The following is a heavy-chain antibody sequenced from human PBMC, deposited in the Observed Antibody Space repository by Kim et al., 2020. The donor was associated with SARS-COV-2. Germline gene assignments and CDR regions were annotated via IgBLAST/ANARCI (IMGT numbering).Heavy chain of an antibody. CDR2: ISSSGSTI. Sequence: GGSLRLSCAASGFTFSSYEMNWVRQAPGKGLEWVSYISSSGSTIDYADSVKGRYTISRDNAKNSLYLQMNSLRAEDTAVYYCARAKFDWLLSSCGMDVWGQGTTVTVSS. V-gene: IGHV3-48*03. CDR3: ARAKFDWLLSSCGMDV. CDR1: GFTFSSYE. J-gene: IGHJ6*02. D-gene: IGHD3-9*01.